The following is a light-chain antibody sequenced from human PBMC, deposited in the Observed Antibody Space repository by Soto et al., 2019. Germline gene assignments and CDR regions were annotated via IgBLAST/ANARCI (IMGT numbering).Light chain of an antibody. Sequence: EIVLTQSPATLSLSPGERATLSCRASQSVSSYLAWYQQKPGQAPRLLIYDASNRATGIPARFSGSGSGTEFTLTISSLEPEDFAVYYCQQRSNWPPPLTFGQGTRLEIK. CDR1: QSVSSY. V-gene: IGKV3-11*01. J-gene: IGKJ5*01. CDR3: QQRSNWPPPLT. CDR2: DAS.